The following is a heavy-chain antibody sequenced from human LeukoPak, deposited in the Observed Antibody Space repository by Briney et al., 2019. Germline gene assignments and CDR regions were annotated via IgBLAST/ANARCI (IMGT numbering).Heavy chain of an antibody. D-gene: IGHD2/OR15-2a*01. CDR2: IWYDGSKQ. CDR3: ARDSGVIAPDLDY. V-gene: IGHV3-33*01. J-gene: IGHJ4*02. Sequence: GTSLRLSCVASGYTFRSHGMHWVRHAPGKGLEWVAVIWYDGSKQYYADSVKGRFTISRDDFKNTLYLQMNSLRGEDTALYYCARDSGVIAPDLDYWGQGTLVTVSS. CDR1: GYTFRSHG.